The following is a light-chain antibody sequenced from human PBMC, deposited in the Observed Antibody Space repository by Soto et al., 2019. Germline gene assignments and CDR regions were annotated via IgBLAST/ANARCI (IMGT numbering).Light chain of an antibody. CDR3: QQYSNWPRT. Sequence: EIVMTQSPATLSVSPGERATLSCRASESVSSNLAWYQHKPGQAPRLLMYGASTRATGIPARFSGSGSGTEFTLTISSLQSEDFAVYSCQQYSNWPRTFGQETKVEIK. V-gene: IGKV3-15*01. CDR2: GAS. J-gene: IGKJ1*01. CDR1: ESVSSN.